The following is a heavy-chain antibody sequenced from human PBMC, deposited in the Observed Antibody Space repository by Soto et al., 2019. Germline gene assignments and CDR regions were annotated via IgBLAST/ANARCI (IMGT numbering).Heavy chain of an antibody. J-gene: IGHJ5*02. V-gene: IGHV2-26*01. CDR2: IFSNAQK. CDR1: GFSLNNERMG. CDR3: ARDVQSNWFDP. D-gene: IGHD3-10*02. Sequence: QVTLKESGPVLVKPTETLTLTCTVSGFSLNNERMGVSWIRQPPGKALEWLAHIFSNAQKSYNTSLKSRLTISKDTSKSQVVLTMTNMDPVDTATYYCARDVQSNWFDPWGQGTLVTVSS.